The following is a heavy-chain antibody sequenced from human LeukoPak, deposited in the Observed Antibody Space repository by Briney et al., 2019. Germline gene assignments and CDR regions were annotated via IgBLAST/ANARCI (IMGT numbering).Heavy chain of an antibody. CDR2: IYYSGST. V-gene: IGHV4-39*01. Sequence: RSSETLSLTCIVSGVSISGSTYYWGWIRQPPGKGLEWIGSIYYSGSTYYNPSLKSRVTISVDTSKNQFSLQLSSVTAADTAVYYCARQDADYYVTSSGDCWGQGTLVTVSS. CDR1: GVSISGSTYY. J-gene: IGHJ4*02. CDR3: ARQDADYYVTSSGDC. D-gene: IGHD3-22*01.